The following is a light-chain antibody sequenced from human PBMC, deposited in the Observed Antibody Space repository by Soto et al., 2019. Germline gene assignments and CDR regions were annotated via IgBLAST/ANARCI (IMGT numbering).Light chain of an antibody. CDR1: LSISRY. V-gene: IGKV1-39*01. Sequence: DIELTQSPSSLSASVGDRFIITSRGSLSISRYLHWYHPQPGKGPNVLXYGASSLQSGVSSRFSVSGSGTDFTLTISSLEPEDAALYDCQQRSNWPPITFGQGTRLEIK. CDR3: QQRSNWPPIT. CDR2: GAS. J-gene: IGKJ5*01.